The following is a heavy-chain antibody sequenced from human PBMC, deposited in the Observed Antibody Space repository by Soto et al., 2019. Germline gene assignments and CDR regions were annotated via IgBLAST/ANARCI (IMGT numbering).Heavy chain of an antibody. CDR3: ARGVTKANWFDP. CDR2: IYYSGST. J-gene: IGHJ5*02. D-gene: IGHD3-10*01. V-gene: IGHV4-31*03. Sequence: PSETLSLTCTVSGGSISSGGYYWSWIRQHPGKGLEWIGYIYYSGSTYYNPSLKSRVTISVDTSKNQFSLKLSSVTAADTAVYYCARGVTKANWFDPWGQGTLVTVSS. CDR1: GGSISSGGYY.